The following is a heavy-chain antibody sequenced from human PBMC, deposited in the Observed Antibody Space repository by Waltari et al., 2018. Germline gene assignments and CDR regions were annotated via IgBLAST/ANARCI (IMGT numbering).Heavy chain of an antibody. CDR2: INPDGGST. CDR1: GYPFTTYY. Sequence: QVQLVQSGTEVKKPGASVKVSCKASGYPFTTYYMHWVRQAPGQGLEWVGIINPDGGSTSYAQKFQDRLTMTRDTSTSTVYMQLTSLTSEDTAGYYCASQRAGSGWLSIDYWGQGTLVTVSS. V-gene: IGHV1-46*03. CDR3: ASQRAGSGWLSIDY. J-gene: IGHJ4*02. D-gene: IGHD6-19*01.